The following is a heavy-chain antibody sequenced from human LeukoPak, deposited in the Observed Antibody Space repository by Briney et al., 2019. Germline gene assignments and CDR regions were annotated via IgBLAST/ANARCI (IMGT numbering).Heavy chain of an antibody. Sequence: PSETLSLTCTVSGGSISNSNYSWGWIRQPPGKGLEWIATIHYTGNTYYNPSLQSRVTISIDTSKTQFSLKLSSVTAADTAVYYCVRSWGPQTRWWELFFIGWGQGTLVTVSS. V-gene: IGHV4-39*07. CDR3: VRSWGPQTRWWELFFIG. J-gene: IGHJ4*02. CDR2: IHYTGNT. CDR1: GGSISNSNYS. D-gene: IGHD1-26*01.